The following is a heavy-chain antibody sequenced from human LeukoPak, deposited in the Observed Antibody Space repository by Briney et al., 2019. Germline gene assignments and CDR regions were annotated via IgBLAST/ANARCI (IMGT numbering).Heavy chain of an antibody. V-gene: IGHV1-69*06. CDR3: ARDYGSGSNIGYYYYMDV. J-gene: IGHJ6*03. CDR2: IIPIFGTA. CDR1: GGTFSSYA. D-gene: IGHD3-10*01. Sequence: SVKVSCKASGGTFSSYAISWVRQAPGQGLEWMGGIIPIFGTANYAQKFQGRVTITADKSTSTAYMELSSLRSEDTAVYYCARDYGSGSNIGYYYYMDVWGKGTTVTVSS.